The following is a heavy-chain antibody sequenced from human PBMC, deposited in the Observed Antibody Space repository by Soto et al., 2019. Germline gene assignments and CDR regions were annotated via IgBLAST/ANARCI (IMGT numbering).Heavy chain of an antibody. V-gene: IGHV1-69*13. J-gene: IGHJ6*02. CDR1: GGTFSSYA. D-gene: IGHD6-19*01. CDR3: ARVGAVAGKHYYYYGMDV. CDR2: IIPIFGTA. Sequence: ASVKVSCKASGGTFSSYAISWVRQAPGQGLEWMGGIIPIFGTANYAQKFQGRVTITADESTSTAYMELSRLRSEDTAVYYCARVGAVAGKHYYYYGMDVWGQGTTVTVSS.